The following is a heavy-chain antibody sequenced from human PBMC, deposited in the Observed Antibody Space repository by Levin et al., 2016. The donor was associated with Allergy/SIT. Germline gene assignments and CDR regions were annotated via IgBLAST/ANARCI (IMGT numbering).Heavy chain of an antibody. Sequence: ASVKVSCKASGYIFTNYAFSWVRQAPGLGLEWMGWISGYNGNTNYAQNLQGRVTMATDTSTSTAYMELRSLRSDDTAVYYCARDADVYSSNWSLKKNYYLDYWGQGTLVTVSS. CDR1: GYIFTNYA. D-gene: IGHD6-13*01. V-gene: IGHV1-18*01. CDR3: ARDADVYSSNWSLKKNYYLDY. CDR2: ISGYNGNT. J-gene: IGHJ4*02.